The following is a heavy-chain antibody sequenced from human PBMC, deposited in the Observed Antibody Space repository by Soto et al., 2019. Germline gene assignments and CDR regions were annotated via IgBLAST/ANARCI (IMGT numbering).Heavy chain of an antibody. CDR1: GGTFSSYT. Sequence: QVQLVQSGAEVKKPGSSVKVSCKASGGTFSSYTISWVRQAPGQGLEWMGRIIPILGIANYAQKFQGRVTITADKSTSTAYMELSSLRSEDTAVYYCALTGDDISNYYYGMDVWGQGTTVTVSS. D-gene: IGHD7-27*01. CDR2: IIPILGIA. CDR3: ALTGDDISNYYYGMDV. J-gene: IGHJ6*02. V-gene: IGHV1-69*02.